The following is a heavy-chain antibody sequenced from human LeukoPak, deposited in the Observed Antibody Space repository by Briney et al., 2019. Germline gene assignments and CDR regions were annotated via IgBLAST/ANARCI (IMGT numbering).Heavy chain of an antibody. Sequence: ASVKVSCKASGYTFTGYYMHWVRQAPGQGLEWMGWINPNSGGTNYAQKFQGRVTMTRDTSISTAYMELSRLRSDDTVVYYCARDPGYYDSSGYDYWGQGTLVTVSS. J-gene: IGHJ4*02. D-gene: IGHD3-22*01. CDR1: GYTFTGYY. CDR3: ARDPGYYDSSGYDY. V-gene: IGHV1-2*02. CDR2: INPNSGGT.